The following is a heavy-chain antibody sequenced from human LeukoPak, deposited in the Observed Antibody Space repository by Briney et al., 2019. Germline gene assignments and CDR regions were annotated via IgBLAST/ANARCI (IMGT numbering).Heavy chain of an antibody. V-gene: IGHV4-59*12. Sequence: SETLSLTCTVSGGSMSPYHWGWIRQPPGKGLEWTGYIYYSGSTNYNPSLKSRVTMSVDTSKNQFSLKLSSVTAADTAVYCCARDRSYYYDSSGPVADDAFDIWGQGTMVTVSS. J-gene: IGHJ3*02. CDR2: IYYSGST. CDR1: GGSMSPYH. D-gene: IGHD3-22*01. CDR3: ARDRSYYYDSSGPVADDAFDI.